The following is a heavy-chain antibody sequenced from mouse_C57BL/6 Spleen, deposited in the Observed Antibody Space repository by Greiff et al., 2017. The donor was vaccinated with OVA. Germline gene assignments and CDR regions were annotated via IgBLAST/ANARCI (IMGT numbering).Heavy chain of an antibody. CDR1: GYTFTSYW. Sequence: QVQLKQPGAELVKPGASVKLSCKASGYTFTSYWMHWVKQRPGQGLEWIGMIHPNSGSTNYNEKFKSKATLTVDKSSSTAYMQLSSLTSEDYAVYYCAGYDYDDGDYYAMDYWGQGTSVTVSS. V-gene: IGHV1-64*01. CDR3: AGYDYDDGDYYAMDY. CDR2: IHPNSGST. D-gene: IGHD2-4*01. J-gene: IGHJ4*01.